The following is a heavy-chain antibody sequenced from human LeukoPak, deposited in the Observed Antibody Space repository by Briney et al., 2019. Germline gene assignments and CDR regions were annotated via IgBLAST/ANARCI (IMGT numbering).Heavy chain of an antibody. V-gene: IGHV4-59*01. J-gene: IGHJ4*02. CDR1: GGSISSYY. D-gene: IGHD4-17*01. CDR2: IYYSGST. CDR3: ASLTVTTGSEDY. Sequence: SETLSLTCTVSGGSISSYYWSWIRQPPGKGLEWIGYIYYSGSTNYNPSLKSRVTISVDTSKNQFSLKLSSVTAADTAVYYCASLTVTTGSEDYRGQGTLVTVSS.